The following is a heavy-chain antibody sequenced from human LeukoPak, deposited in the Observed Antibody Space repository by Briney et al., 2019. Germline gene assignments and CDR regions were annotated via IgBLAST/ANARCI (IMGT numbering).Heavy chain of an antibody. CDR1: GFTFSDYY. J-gene: IGHJ4*02. D-gene: IGHD6-13*01. Sequence: GGSLRLSCAASGFTFSDYYMSWIRQAPGKGLEWVSYIGSSGTTIYYADSVKGRFTISRDNAENSLYLQMNSLRAEDTAVYYCARCSEIAAAGRAEVFDYWGQGTLVTVSS. CDR3: ARCSEIAAAGRAEVFDY. V-gene: IGHV3-11*04. CDR2: IGSSGTTI.